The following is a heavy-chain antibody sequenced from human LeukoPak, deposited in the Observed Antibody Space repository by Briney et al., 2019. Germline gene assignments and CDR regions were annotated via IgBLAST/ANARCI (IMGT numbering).Heavy chain of an antibody. CDR2: IYYSGST. CDR1: GGSISSSSYH. D-gene: IGHD3-3*01. V-gene: IGHV4-39*07. J-gene: IGHJ4*02. CDR3: ARLFYYDFGLDY. Sequence: SETLSLTCTVSGGSISSSSYHWGWIRQPPGKGLECIGSIYYSGSTYYNSSLKSRVTISVDTSKNQFSLKLSSVTAADTAVYYCARLFYYDFGLDYWGQGTLVTVSS.